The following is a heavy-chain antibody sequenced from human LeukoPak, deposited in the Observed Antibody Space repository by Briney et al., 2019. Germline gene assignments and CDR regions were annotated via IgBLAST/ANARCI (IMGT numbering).Heavy chain of an antibody. Sequence: GESLKISCKGSGYSFTSYCIGWVRQMPGKGLEWMGIIYPGDSDTRYSPSFQGQATISADKSISTAYLQWSSLKASDTAMYYCATLPAHGEYYYYGMDVWGQGTTVTVSS. CDR1: GYSFTSYC. CDR3: ATLPAHGEYYYYGMDV. CDR2: IYPGDSDT. V-gene: IGHV5-51*01. J-gene: IGHJ6*02.